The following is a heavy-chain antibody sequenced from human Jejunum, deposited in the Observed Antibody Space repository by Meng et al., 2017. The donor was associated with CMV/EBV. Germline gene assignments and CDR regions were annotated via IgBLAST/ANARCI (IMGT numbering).Heavy chain of an antibody. J-gene: IGHJ5*02. CDR3: AREFFLLWFGNILQIWFDP. CDR1: FYNYA. Sequence: FYNYAISWVRQAPGQGLEWLGGIILSLGIANYGRKFQGIVKSSADNSTSTVYMVLSGLRSEDTATYYCAREFFLLWFGNILQIWFDPWGQGTLVTVSS. D-gene: IGHD3-10*01. CDR2: IILSLGIA. V-gene: IGHV1-69*10.